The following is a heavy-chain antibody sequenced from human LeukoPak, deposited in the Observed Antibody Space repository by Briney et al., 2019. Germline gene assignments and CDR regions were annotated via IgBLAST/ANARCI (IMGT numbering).Heavy chain of an antibody. CDR3: ASPFGGYWGALDI. CDR1: GFTFSSYW. Sequence: PGGSLRLSCAASGFTFSSYWMHWVRQAPGKGLVWVSRINGDGSSTSYADSVKGRFTISRDNAKNTLYLQVNSLRAEDTAVYYCASPFGGYWGALDIWGQGTMVTVSS. D-gene: IGHD3-10*01. V-gene: IGHV3-74*01. CDR2: INGDGSST. J-gene: IGHJ3*02.